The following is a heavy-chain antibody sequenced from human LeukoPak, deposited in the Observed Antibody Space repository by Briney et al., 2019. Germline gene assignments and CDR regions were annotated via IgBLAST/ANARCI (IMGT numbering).Heavy chain of an antibody. CDR2: ISGCGGST. J-gene: IGHJ3*02. CDR3: AKDPNLYGDYNDDAFDI. V-gene: IGHV3-23*01. Sequence: GGSLRLSCAASGFTFSSYAMSWVRQAPGKGLEWVSAISGCGGSTYYADSVKGRFTISRDNSKNTLYLQMNSLRAEDTAVYYCAKDPNLYGDYNDDAFDIWGQGTMVTVSS. CDR1: GFTFSSYA. D-gene: IGHD4-17*01.